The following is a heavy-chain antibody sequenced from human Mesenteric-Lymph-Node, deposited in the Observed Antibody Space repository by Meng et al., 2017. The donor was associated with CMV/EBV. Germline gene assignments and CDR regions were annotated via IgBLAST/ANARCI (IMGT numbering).Heavy chain of an antibody. CDR2: ISRRANTI. V-gene: IGHV3-11*04. D-gene: IGHD6-13*01. J-gene: IGHJ4*02. Sequence: GGSLRLSCEASAFTFSDYYMSWIRQAPGRGLEWVSYISRRANTIYYADSVKGRFTISRDNSKNTLFLQMNSLRPEDTAVYYCARAVAAAEYFDLWGQGTLVTVSS. CDR1: AFTFSDYY. CDR3: ARAVAAAEYFDL.